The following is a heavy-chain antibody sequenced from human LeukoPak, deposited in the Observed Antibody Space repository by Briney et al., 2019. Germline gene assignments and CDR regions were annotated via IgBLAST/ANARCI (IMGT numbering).Heavy chain of an antibody. CDR2: IIPIFGTA. CDR1: GGTFSSYA. Sequence: ASVKVSCKASGGTFSSYAISWVRQAPGQGREWMGGIIPIFGTANYAQKFQGRVTITADESTSTAYMELSSLRSEDTAVYYCARVPTYYYDSSGYGTWYNWFDPWGQGTLVTVSS. CDR3: ARVPTYYYDSSGYGTWYNWFDP. J-gene: IGHJ5*02. V-gene: IGHV1-69*13. D-gene: IGHD3-22*01.